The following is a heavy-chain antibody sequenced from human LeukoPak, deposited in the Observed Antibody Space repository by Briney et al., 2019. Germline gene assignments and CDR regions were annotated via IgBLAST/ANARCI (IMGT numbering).Heavy chain of an antibody. CDR2: TYYRSKWYN. CDR3: ARERDYAFDI. D-gene: IGHD2-21*01. V-gene: IGHV6-1*01. CDR1: GDSVSSNSAA. J-gene: IGHJ3*02. Sequence: SQTLSLTCGISGDSVSSNSAAWSWIRQSPSRGLEWLGRTYYRSKWYNDYAVSVKSRITINPDTSKNQFSLQLNSVTPEDTAVYYCARERDYAFDIWGQGTMVTVSS.